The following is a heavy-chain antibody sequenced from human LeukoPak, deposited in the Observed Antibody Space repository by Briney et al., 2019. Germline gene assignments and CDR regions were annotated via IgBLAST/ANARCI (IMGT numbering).Heavy chain of an antibody. CDR2: VSGNGVYK. CDR1: GFTFSTFA. Sequence: GGSLRLSCAASGFTFSTFAMTWVRQAPGMGLEWVSAVSGNGVYKFYADSVKGRFTISRDNSNNNLFLQMNSLRAEDTARYFCAKTDYRGNGSPTHFDFWGQGTLVTVSS. V-gene: IGHV3-23*01. J-gene: IGHJ4*02. CDR3: AKTDYRGNGSPTHFDF. D-gene: IGHD4-11*01.